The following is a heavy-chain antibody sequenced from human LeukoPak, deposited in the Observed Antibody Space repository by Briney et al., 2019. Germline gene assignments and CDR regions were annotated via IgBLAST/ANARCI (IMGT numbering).Heavy chain of an antibody. Sequence: NPGGSLRLSCAASGFTFSSYAMSWVRQAPGKGLEWVSSISSSSSYIYYADSVKGRFTISRDNAKNSLYLQMNSLRAEDTAVYYCARDKGVLRFLEWLFDYWGQGTLVTVSS. CDR2: ISSSSSYI. D-gene: IGHD3-3*01. V-gene: IGHV3-21*01. CDR1: GFTFSSYA. CDR3: ARDKGVLRFLEWLFDY. J-gene: IGHJ4*02.